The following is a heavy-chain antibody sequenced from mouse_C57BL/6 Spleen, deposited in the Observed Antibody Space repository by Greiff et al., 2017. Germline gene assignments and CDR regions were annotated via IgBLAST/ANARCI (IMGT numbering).Heavy chain of an antibody. J-gene: IGHJ3*01. V-gene: IGHV1-84*01. CDR1: GYTFTDYY. D-gene: IGHD2-1*01. CDR2: IYPGSGNT. Sequence: QLQESGPELVKPGASVTISCKASGYTFTDYYINWVKQRPGQGLAWIGWIYPGSGNTKYNEKFKGKATLTVDTSSSTAYMQLSSLTSEDSAVYFCARAYYGNYFAWFAYWGQGTLVTVSA. CDR3: ARAYYGNYFAWFAY.